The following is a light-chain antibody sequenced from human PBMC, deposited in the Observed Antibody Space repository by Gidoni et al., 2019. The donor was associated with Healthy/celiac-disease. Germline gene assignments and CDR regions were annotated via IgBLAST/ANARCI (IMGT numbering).Light chain of an antibody. J-gene: IGLJ2*01. CDR3: CSYAGSSTYVV. V-gene: IGLV2-23*01. Sequence: QSALTQPASVSGTHGQSITISCTGTSSDVGSYNLVSWYQQHPGKAPKLMIYDGTKRPSGVSKRFSGSKSGNTASLTISGLQAEDEADYYCCSYAGSSTYVVFGGGTKLTVL. CDR1: SSDVGSYNL. CDR2: DGT.